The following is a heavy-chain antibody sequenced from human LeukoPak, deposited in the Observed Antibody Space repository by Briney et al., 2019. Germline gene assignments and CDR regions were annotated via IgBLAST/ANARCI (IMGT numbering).Heavy chain of an antibody. Sequence: PGGSLRLSCAASGFTFSTYWMHWVRQAPGKGLMWVSRMNSGGSTINYADSVKGRFTISRDNAKNTLYLQMDTLRAEDTAVYYRATAGSYRFDHWGQGTLVTVSS. V-gene: IGHV3-74*01. CDR2: MNSGGSTI. D-gene: IGHD3-16*02. CDR1: GFTFSTYW. J-gene: IGHJ4*02. CDR3: ATAGSYRFDH.